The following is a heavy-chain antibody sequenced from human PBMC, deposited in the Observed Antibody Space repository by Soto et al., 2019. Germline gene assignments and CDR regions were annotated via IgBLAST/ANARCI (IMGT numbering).Heavy chain of an antibody. Sequence: GGSLRLSCAASGFTFSSYSMNWVRQAPGKGLEWVSSISSSSSYIYHADSVKGRFTISRDNAKNSLYLQMNSLRAEDTAVYYCARAIVATITGYYYYGMDVWGQGTTVTVSS. V-gene: IGHV3-21*01. CDR3: ARAIVATITGYYYYGMDV. J-gene: IGHJ6*02. CDR1: GFTFSSYS. D-gene: IGHD5-12*01. CDR2: ISSSSSYI.